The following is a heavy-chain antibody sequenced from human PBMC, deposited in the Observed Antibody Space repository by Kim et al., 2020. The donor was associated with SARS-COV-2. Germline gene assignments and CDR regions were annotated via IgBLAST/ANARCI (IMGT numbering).Heavy chain of an antibody. CDR2: IIGSGTTI. V-gene: IGHV3-48*03. D-gene: IGHD4-4*01. CDR3: ARGPNYSPFDY. CDR1: GFTFSSYE. J-gene: IGHJ4*02. Sequence: GGSLRLSCTASGFTFSSYEMNWVRQAPGKGLEWVAYIIGSGTTIYYADSVRGRFTISRDNDKNSLFLQMNSLRAEDPAVYYCARGPNYSPFDYWGQGTLV.